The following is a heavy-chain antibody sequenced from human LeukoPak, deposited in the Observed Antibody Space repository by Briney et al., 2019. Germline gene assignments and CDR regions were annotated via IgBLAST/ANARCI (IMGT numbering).Heavy chain of an antibody. CDR2: IYTSGST. CDR1: YY. Sequence: YYXXWIRQPAXKGLEWIGRIYTSGSTNYNPSLKSRVTMSVDTSKNQFSLKLSSVTAADTAVYYCARDFPIGSPYQLLSGNYYYYGMDVWGQGTTVTVSS. D-gene: IGHD2-2*01. V-gene: IGHV4-4*07. CDR3: ARDFPIGSPYQLLSGNYYYYGMDV. J-gene: IGHJ6*02.